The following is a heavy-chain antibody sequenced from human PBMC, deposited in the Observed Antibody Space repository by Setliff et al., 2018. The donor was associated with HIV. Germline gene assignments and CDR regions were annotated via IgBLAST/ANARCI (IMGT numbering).Heavy chain of an antibody. J-gene: IGHJ5*02. V-gene: IGHV1-18*01. D-gene: IGHD2-8*02. Sequence: ASVKVSFKPSGYTLTAYAISWVRQAPGQGLEWMGRIGGDNANIKFAQSFQGRVTMTTDTSTNTAYLELTSLRSDDTAVYYCARYAASGTGWFDPWGQGTQVTVSS. CDR2: IGGDNANI. CDR3: ARYAASGTGWFDP. CDR1: GYTLTAYA.